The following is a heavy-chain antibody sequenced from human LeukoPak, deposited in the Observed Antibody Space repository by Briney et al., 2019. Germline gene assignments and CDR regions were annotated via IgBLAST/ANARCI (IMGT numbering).Heavy chain of an antibody. D-gene: IGHD2-15*01. V-gene: IGHV1-46*01. Sequence: ASVKVSCKASGYTFTNYYMHWVRQAPGQGLEWMGIINPSGGSTTYAQKFQGRVTMTRDMSTSTVYMELSSLRSEDTAVYYCASGLGYCSGGSCYGVGYYFDYWGQGTLVTVSS. CDR1: GYTFTNYY. CDR3: ASGLGYCSGGSCYGVGYYFDY. CDR2: INPSGGST. J-gene: IGHJ4*02.